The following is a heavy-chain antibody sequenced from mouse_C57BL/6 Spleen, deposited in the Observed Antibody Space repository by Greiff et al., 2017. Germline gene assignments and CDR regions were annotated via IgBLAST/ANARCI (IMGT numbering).Heavy chain of an antibody. V-gene: IGHV1-75*01. CDR1: GYTFTDYY. D-gene: IGHD1-1*01. CDR3: ARDGYYGRSPGRYFDV. CDR2: IFPGSGST. Sequence: QVQLKQSGPELVKPGASVKISCKASGYTFTDYYINWVKQRPGQGLEWIGWIFPGSGSTYYNEKFKGKATLTVDKSSSTAYMLLSSLTSEDSAVYFCARDGYYGRSPGRYFDVWGTGTTVTVSS. J-gene: IGHJ1*03.